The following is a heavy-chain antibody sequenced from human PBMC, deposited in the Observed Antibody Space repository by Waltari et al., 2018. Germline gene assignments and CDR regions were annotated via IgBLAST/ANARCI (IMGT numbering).Heavy chain of an antibody. CDR3: ARGEASYDFWSGYYHWYFDL. V-gene: IGHV1-8*03. Sequence: QVQLVQSGAEVKKPGSSVKVSCKASGGTFSSYAISWVRQAPGQGLEWMGWMNPNSGNTGYAQKFQGRVTITRNTSISTAYMELSSLRSEDTAVYYCARGEASYDFWSGYYHWYFDLWGRGTLVTVSS. CDR1: GGTFSSYA. J-gene: IGHJ2*01. CDR2: MNPNSGNT. D-gene: IGHD3-3*01.